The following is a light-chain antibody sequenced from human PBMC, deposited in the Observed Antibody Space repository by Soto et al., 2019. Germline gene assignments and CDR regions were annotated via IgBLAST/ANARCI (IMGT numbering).Light chain of an antibody. CDR2: DAS. CDR3: QQYNSWT. V-gene: IGKV1-5*01. CDR1: QSISSW. Sequence: DIKMTQSPSTLSASVGDRVTITFRASQSISSWLAWYQQKPGKAPKLLIYDASSFESGVPSRFSGSGSGTEFTLTISSLQPDDFATYYCQQYNSWTFGQGTKVDI. J-gene: IGKJ1*01.